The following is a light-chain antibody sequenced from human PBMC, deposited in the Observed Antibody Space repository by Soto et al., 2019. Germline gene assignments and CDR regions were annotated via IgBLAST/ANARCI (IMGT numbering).Light chain of an antibody. CDR1: SNDVGGYKY. CDR3: SSYTSFSTVL. Sequence: QSALTQPASVSGSPGQSITISCTGTSNDVGGYKYVSWYQQHPGKAPKLLIYEVTNRPSGVSDRFSGSKSGNTASLTISGLQAEDEADYSCSSYTSFSTVLFGGGTKLTVL. CDR2: EVT. V-gene: IGLV2-14*01. J-gene: IGLJ2*01.